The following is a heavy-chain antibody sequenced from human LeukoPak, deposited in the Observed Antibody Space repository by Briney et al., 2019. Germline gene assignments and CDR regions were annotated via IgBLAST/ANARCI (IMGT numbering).Heavy chain of an antibody. V-gene: IGHV4-34*01. Sequence: SETLSLTCAVYGGSFSGYYWGWIRQPPGKGLEWIGEINHSGSTNYNPSLKSRVTISVDTSKNQFSLKLSSVTAADTAVYYCARRYSSGWYFNYWGQGTLVTVSS. D-gene: IGHD6-19*01. CDR2: INHSGST. CDR1: GGSFSGYY. J-gene: IGHJ4*02. CDR3: ARRYSSGWYFNY.